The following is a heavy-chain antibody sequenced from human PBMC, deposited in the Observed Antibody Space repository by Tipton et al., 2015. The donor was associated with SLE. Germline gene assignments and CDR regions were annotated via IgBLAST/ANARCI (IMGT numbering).Heavy chain of an antibody. Sequence: TLSLTCAVSGYSITSGDYWGWIRQPPGKGLEWVGSLYHRWSTYYNPSLKSRVTISTDTTKKENDLRLTSVTGTDTAVYICAGDPYDSTRRNGWFDPWGQGRLVTVSS. J-gene: IGHJ5*02. D-gene: IGHD3-22*01. CDR1: GYSITSGDY. V-gene: IGHV4-38-2*02. CDR3: AGDPYDSTRRNGWFDP. CDR2: LYHRWST.